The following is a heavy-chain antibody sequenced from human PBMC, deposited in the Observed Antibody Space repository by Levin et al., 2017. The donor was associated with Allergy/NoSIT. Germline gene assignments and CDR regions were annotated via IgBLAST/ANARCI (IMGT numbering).Heavy chain of an antibody. Sequence: AGGSLRLSCAASGFTFSSYSMNWVRQAPGKGLEWVSSISSSSSYIYYADSVKGRFTISRDNAKNSLYLQMNSLRAEDTAVYYCARDHYYDSSGYGIPIDYWGKGTLVTVSS. CDR1: GFTFSSYS. CDR3: ARDHYYDSSGYGIPIDY. CDR2: ISSSSSYI. V-gene: IGHV3-21*01. J-gene: IGHJ4*02. D-gene: IGHD3-22*01.